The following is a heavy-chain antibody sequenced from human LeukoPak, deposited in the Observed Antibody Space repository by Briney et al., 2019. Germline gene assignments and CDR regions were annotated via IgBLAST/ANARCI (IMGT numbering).Heavy chain of an antibody. V-gene: IGHV3-48*03. CDR3: ARDLGPY. J-gene: IGHJ4*02. CDR1: GFTFSSYE. CDR2: ISSSASTI. Sequence: GGSLRLSCAASGFTFSSYEMNWVRQAPGKGLEWVSYISSSASTIYYADSVKGRFTISRDSAKNSLYLQMNILRAEDTAVYYWARDLGPYGGQGTLVTVSS.